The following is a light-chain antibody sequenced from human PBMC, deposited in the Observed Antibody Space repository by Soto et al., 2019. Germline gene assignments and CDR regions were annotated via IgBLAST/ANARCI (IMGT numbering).Light chain of an antibody. Sequence: DIPITQSLSTLSASVGDRVTITCRASQSLNSLLAWYQQKPGRAPKLLIYDASTLESGVPSRFSGSGSGTEFTLTISSLQTDDFATYYCQQYNSYLWTFGQGTNVDI. J-gene: IGKJ1*01. CDR1: QSLNSL. CDR2: DAS. CDR3: QQYNSYLWT. V-gene: IGKV1-5*01.